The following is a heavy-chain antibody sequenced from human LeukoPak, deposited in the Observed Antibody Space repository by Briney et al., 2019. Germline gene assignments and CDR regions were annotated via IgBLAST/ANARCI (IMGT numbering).Heavy chain of an antibody. CDR2: IYVDGRTT. Sequence: GGSLRLSCVASGFTFSNYWMHWVRQPPGKGLVWVSRIYVDGRTTNYADSVKGRFTVSRDNAKNTVYLEMNSLSVEDTATYYCIRDFRSADLWGQGTLVTVTS. V-gene: IGHV3-74*01. CDR1: GFTFSNYW. CDR3: IRDFRSADL. J-gene: IGHJ5*02.